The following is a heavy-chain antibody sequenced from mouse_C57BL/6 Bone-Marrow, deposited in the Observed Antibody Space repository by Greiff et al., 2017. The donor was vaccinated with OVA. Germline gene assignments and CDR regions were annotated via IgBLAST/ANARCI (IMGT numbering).Heavy chain of an antibody. CDR2: IDPENGDT. V-gene: IGHV14-4*01. Sequence: VQLQQSGAELVRPGASVKLSCTASGFNIKDDYMHWVKQRPEQGLEWIGWIDPENGDTEYASKFQGKATITADTSSNTAYLHLSSLTSEDTAVYYCTDYGSLDYWGQGTTLTVSS. CDR1: GFNIKDDY. CDR3: TDYGSLDY. D-gene: IGHD1-1*01. J-gene: IGHJ2*01.